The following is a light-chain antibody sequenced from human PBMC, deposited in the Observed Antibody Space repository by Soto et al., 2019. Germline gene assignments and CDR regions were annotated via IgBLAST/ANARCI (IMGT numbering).Light chain of an antibody. V-gene: IGLV2-14*01. J-gene: IGLJ1*01. Sequence: QSVLTQPASVSGSPGQSITISCTGTSSDVGGYNYVSWYQQHPDKAPKLMIYVVSNRPSXXSXRXSGSKSGNTASLTISGLQAEDEADYYCSSYTSSDTPYVFGTGTKLTVL. CDR3: SSYTSSDTPYV. CDR1: SSDVGGYNY. CDR2: VVS.